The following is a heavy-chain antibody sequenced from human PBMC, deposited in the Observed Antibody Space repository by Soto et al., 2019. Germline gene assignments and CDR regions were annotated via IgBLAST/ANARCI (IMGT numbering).Heavy chain of an antibody. Sequence: EVQLLESGGGLVQPGGSLRLSCTASGFTFSSYAMSWVRQAPGKGLEWVSAISGSGGNTYYADSVKGRFTISRDNSTNTLYLQMNSLRAEDTAVYYCAKSITARPFDYWGQGALVTVSS. CDR2: ISGSGGNT. D-gene: IGHD6-6*01. J-gene: IGHJ4*02. CDR3: AKSITARPFDY. V-gene: IGHV3-23*01. CDR1: GFTFSSYA.